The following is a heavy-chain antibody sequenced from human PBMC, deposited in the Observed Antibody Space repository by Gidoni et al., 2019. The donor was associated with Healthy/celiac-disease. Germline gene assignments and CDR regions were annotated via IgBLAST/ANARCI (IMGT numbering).Heavy chain of an antibody. D-gene: IGHD6-13*01. CDR2: IYPGDSDT. CDR1: GYSFTSYW. Sequence: EVQLVQSGAEVKKPGEARKITWKGSGYSFTSYWIGWGRKMPGKGLEWMGLIYPGDSDTRYSPSFQGQVTISADKSLSTAYLQWSSLKASDTAMYYCARRAAGTELVDYWGQGTLVTVSS. J-gene: IGHJ4*02. V-gene: IGHV5-51*03. CDR3: ARRAAGTELVDY.